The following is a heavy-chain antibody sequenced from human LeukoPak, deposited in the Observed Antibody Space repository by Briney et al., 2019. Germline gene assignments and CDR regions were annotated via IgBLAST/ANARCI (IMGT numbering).Heavy chain of an antibody. V-gene: IGHV4-34*01. CDR3: ASLGATSRDSSGYYIFDY. Sequence: LKPSETLSLTCAVYGGSFSGYYWSWIRQPPGKGLEWIGEINHSGSTNYNPSLKSRVTISVDTSKNQFSLKLSSVTAADTAVYYCASLGATSRDSSGYYIFDYWGQGTLVTVSS. J-gene: IGHJ4*02. CDR1: GGSFSGYY. D-gene: IGHD3-22*01. CDR2: INHSGST.